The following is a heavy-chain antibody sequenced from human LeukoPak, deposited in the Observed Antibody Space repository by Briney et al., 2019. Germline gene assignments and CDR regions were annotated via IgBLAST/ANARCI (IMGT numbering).Heavy chain of an antibody. CDR2: ISSAGTNM. D-gene: IGHD5-18*01. Sequence: PGGSLRLSCAAPGFIFSDFYMSWLRQTPGKGLEWVSYISSAGTNMDYADSVKGRFTISRDNAKDSLFLQMNNLRADDTAVYYCAKGHTYGMTWGQGTLVTVSS. CDR3: AKGHTYGMT. J-gene: IGHJ1*01. CDR1: GFIFSDFY. V-gene: IGHV3-11*01.